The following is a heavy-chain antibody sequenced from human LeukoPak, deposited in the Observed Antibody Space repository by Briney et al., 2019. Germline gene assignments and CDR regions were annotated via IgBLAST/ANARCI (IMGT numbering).Heavy chain of an antibody. CDR1: GGSFSDYS. CDR3: ARIGMDYYFYMDV. D-gene: IGHD1-14*01. Sequence: SETLSLTCAVDGGSFSDYSWSWIRQPPGKELEGIGDVNHGGSTNYNPSLKSRITISVDTSKNQFSLRLSSVTAADTGVYYCARIGMDYYFYMDVWGKGTTVSVSS. J-gene: IGHJ6*03. V-gene: IGHV4-34*01. CDR2: VNHGGST.